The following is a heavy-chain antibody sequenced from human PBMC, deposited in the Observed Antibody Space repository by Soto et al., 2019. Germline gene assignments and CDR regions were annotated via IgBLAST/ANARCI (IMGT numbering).Heavy chain of an antibody. D-gene: IGHD6-13*01. CDR1: GFSLSTSTLG. V-gene: IGHV2-5*02. Sequence: QITLKESGPALVKPTQTLTLTCTFSGFSLSTSTLGVGWIRQPPGKALEWLALIYWGDDKRYSPSLKGRLTITKDTSKKQVVLTMTNMDPVDTATYYCAHRSRAYTSSWALFDYWGQGTLVTVSS. CDR2: IYWGDDK. CDR3: AHRSRAYTSSWALFDY. J-gene: IGHJ4*02.